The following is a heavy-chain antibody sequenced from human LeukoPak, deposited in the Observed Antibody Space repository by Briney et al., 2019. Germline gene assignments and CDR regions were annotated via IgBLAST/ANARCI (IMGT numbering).Heavy chain of an antibody. CDR1: GGSISSYY. D-gene: IGHD2-15*01. V-gene: IGHV4-4*07. Sequence: SETLSLTCTVSGGSISSYYWSWIRQPAGKGLEWIGRISTIGITNYNPSLNSRVTISIDTSKNQFSLKLSSVTAADTAVYYCARDGCGGSCFHYYYYYVDVWGKGTTVTISS. CDR3: ARDGCGGSCFHYYYYYVDV. J-gene: IGHJ6*03. CDR2: ISTIGIT.